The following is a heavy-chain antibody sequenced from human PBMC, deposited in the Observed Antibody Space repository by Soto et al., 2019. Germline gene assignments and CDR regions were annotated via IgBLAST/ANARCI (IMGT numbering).Heavy chain of an antibody. J-gene: IGHJ4*02. CDR2: IYYSGST. Sequence: SETLSLTCTVSGGSISSYYWSWIRQPPGKGLEWIGYIYYSGSTNYNPSLKSRVTISVDTSKNQFSLKLSSVTAADTAVYYCARGDYDILTGYQNYYFDYWGQGTLVTVSS. CDR3: ARGDYDILTGYQNYYFDY. V-gene: IGHV4-59*08. CDR1: GGSISSYY. D-gene: IGHD3-9*01.